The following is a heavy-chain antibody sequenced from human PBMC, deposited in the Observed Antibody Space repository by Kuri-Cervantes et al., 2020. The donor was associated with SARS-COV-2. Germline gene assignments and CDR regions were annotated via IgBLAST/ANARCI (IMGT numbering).Heavy chain of an antibody. CDR2: INHSGST. V-gene: IGHV4-34*01. CDR3: ARGRDKRYSSGSYYYYGMDV. CDR1: GGSFSGYY. Sequence: SETLSLICAVYGGSFSGYYWSWIRQPPGKGLEWIGEINHSGSTNYNPSLKSRVTISVDTSKNQFSLKLSSVTAADTAVYYCARGRDKRYSSGSYYYYGMDVWGQGTTVTVSS. D-gene: IGHD6-19*01. J-gene: IGHJ6*02.